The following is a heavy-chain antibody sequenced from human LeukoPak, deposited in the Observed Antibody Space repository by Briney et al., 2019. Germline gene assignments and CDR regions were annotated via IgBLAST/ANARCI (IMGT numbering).Heavy chain of an antibody. V-gene: IGHV3-23*01. CDR2: ISGSGGST. CDR1: GFTFSSYG. CDR3: AKDTDYGSGSTFDY. Sequence: GGTLRLSCAASGFTFSSYGMSWVRQAPGKGLEWVSAISGSGGSTYYADSVKGRFTISRDNSKNTLYLQMNSLRAEDTAVYYCAKDTDYGSGSTFDYWGQGTLVTVSS. D-gene: IGHD3-10*01. J-gene: IGHJ4*02.